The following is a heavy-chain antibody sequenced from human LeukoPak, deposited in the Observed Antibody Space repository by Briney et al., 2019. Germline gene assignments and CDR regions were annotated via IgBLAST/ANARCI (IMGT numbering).Heavy chain of an antibody. V-gene: IGHV3-23*01. J-gene: IGHJ4*02. D-gene: IGHD3-3*01. CDR3: AKIELRFLEWLLSGYYFDY. Sequence: GGSLRLSCAASGFTFDDYGMSWVRQAPGKGLEWVSAISGSGGSTYYADSVKGRFTISRDNSKNTLYLQMNSLRAEDTAVYYCAKIELRFLEWLLSGYYFDYWGQGTLVTVSS. CDR1: GFTFDDYG. CDR2: ISGSGGST.